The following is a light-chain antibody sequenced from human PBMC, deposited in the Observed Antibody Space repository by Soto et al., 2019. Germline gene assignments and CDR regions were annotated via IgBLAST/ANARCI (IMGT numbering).Light chain of an antibody. J-gene: IGKJ1*01. V-gene: IGKV1-9*01. Sequence: IQVTQAPRVLSAAARVIITITCRASQVISSYLAWYQRKPGRAPKLLIYAASTLQSGVPSRFSGSGSGTNFTLTLNSLQPEDLATYYCQQSYIPPSTSGPGTMVDIK. CDR1: QVISSY. CDR3: QQSYIPPST. CDR2: AAS.